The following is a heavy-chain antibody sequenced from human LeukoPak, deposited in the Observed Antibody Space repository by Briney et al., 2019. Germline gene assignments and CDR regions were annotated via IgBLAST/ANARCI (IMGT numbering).Heavy chain of an antibody. J-gene: IGHJ2*01. V-gene: IGHV3-64*01. CDR3: ARGRQGAKTRYFDL. CDR2: ISSDGGST. Sequence: TGGSLRLSCAASGIIFSNYAMHWVRQGPGKGLECISTISSDGGSTYYANSVKGRFTISRDSSKNTLYLQMGSLRAEDMAVYYCARGRQGAKTRYFDLWGRGTRVTVSS. CDR1: GIIFSNYA. D-gene: IGHD1-26*01.